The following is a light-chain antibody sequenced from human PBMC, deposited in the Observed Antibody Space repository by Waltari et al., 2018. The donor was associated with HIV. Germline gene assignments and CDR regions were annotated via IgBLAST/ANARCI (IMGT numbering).Light chain of an antibody. J-gene: IGKJ1*01. CDR3: QQYNNWPPWT. V-gene: IGKV3-15*01. CDR1: QSVSTK. Sequence: EIMMTQSPATLSASPGERATLSCRAGQSVSTKLAWYQQKPGQAPRLLIYGASTRATGIPARFSGSGSGTEFTLTISSLQSEDFVVYYCQQYNNWPPWTFGQGTKV. CDR2: GAS.